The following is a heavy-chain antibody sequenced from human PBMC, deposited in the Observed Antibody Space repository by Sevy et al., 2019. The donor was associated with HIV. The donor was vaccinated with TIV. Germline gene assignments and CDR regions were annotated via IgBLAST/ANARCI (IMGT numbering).Heavy chain of an antibody. Sequence: GGSLRLSCAASGSKFNDFAMHWVRQAPGKGLEWVSGIGWNSGNIEYEDSVKGRFTISRDNAKNSLYLQMNSLRTEDTALYYCAKDNGCGWGQGCYYSGMDVWGQGTTVTVSS. CDR1: GSKFNDFA. CDR2: IGWNSGNI. D-gene: IGHD2-21*01. CDR3: AKDNGCGWGQGCYYSGMDV. V-gene: IGHV3-9*01. J-gene: IGHJ6*02.